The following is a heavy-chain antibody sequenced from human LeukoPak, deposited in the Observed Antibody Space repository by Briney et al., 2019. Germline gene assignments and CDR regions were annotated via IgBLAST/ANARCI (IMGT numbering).Heavy chain of an antibody. D-gene: IGHD3-3*01. CDR1: GFTFGGYW. V-gene: IGHV3-7*01. CDR3: ARGITIFGAGFDY. CDR2: IMRDGSEK. J-gene: IGHJ4*02. Sequence: GGSLRLSCAASGFTFGGYWMTWVRQAPGKGLEWVASIMRDGSEKYYVDSVKGRFTISRDNAKNSLYLEIDSLRAEDTALYYCARGITIFGAGFDYWGQGTLVTVSS.